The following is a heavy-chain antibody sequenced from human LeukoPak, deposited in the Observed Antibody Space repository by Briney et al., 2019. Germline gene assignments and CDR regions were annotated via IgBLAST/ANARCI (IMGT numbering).Heavy chain of an antibody. Sequence: PGGSLRLSCAASGFTFSSYEMNWVRQAPGKGLEWVSYISSSGSTIYYADSVKGRFTISRDNAKNSLYLQMNSLRAEDTAVYYCAREGLSEFGVVILFDYWGQGTLVTVSS. J-gene: IGHJ4*02. CDR3: AREGLSEFGVVILFDY. V-gene: IGHV3-48*03. CDR2: ISSSGSTI. D-gene: IGHD3-3*01. CDR1: GFTFSSYE.